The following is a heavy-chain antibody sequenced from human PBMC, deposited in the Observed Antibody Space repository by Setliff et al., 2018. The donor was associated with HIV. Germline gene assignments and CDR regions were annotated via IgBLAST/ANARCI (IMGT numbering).Heavy chain of an antibody. Sequence: PGGSLRLSCAASGFTVTNAWMNWVRQAPGKGLEWVSRIKSKTDGGTTDYAAPVKGRFTISRDDSKNTVYLQMNSLKTEDTAIYYCTTDKLYVIFDYWGQGTLVTVSS. D-gene: IGHD2-21*01. CDR1: GFTVTNAW. CDR2: IKSKTDGGTT. CDR3: TTDKLYVIFDY. J-gene: IGHJ4*02. V-gene: IGHV3-15*01.